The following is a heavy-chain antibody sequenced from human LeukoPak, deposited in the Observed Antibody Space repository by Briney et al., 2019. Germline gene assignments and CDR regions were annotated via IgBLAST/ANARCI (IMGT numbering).Heavy chain of an antibody. D-gene: IGHD4-17*01. CDR2: INSDGSST. CDR1: GFTFSSYW. CDR3: ARAQTYGDSRLLLDY. V-gene: IGHV3-74*01. J-gene: IGHJ4*02. Sequence: GGSLRLSCAASGFTFSSYWMHWVRQAPGKGLVWVSRINSDGSSTSYADSVKRRFTISSDNAKNSQYLQMNSLRVEDTALYYCARAQTYGDSRLLLDYWGQGTLVTVSS.